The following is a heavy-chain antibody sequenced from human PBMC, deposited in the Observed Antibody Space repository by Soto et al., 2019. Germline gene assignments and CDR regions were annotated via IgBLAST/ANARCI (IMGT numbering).Heavy chain of an antibody. D-gene: IGHD6-13*01. CDR1: GFTFDDYA. CDR3: AKGLHIAAAALIGYFDL. V-gene: IGHV3-9*01. Sequence: EVQLVESGGGLVQPGRSLRLSCAASGFTFDDYAMHWVRQAPGKGLEWVSGISWNSGSIGYADSVKGRFTISRDNAKNSLYLQMNSLRAEDTALYYCAKGLHIAAAALIGYFDLWGRGTLVTVSS. CDR2: ISWNSGSI. J-gene: IGHJ2*01.